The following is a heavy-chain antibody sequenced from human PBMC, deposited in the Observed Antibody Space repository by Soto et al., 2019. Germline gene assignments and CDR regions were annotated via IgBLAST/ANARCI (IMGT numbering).Heavy chain of an antibody. CDR2: IWSDGSYK. D-gene: IGHD1-26*01. CDR3: ARDLDSGSYAY. CDR1: GFTFSTYG. J-gene: IGHJ4*02. V-gene: IGHV3-33*01. Sequence: VQLVESGGGVVQPGRSLRLSCAASGFTFSTYGMHWVRQAPGKGLEWVAVIWSDGSYKDYADSIEGRFTISRDNSKNTLYLQMNSLRADDTALYYCARDLDSGSYAYWGQGTLVTVSS.